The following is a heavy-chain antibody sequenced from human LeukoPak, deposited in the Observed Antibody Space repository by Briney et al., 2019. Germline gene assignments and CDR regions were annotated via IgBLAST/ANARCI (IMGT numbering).Heavy chain of an antibody. J-gene: IGHJ6*03. CDR1: GFTFSSYG. Sequence: GGSLRLSCAASGFTFSSYGMSWVRQAPGKGLEWVSAISGSGGSTYYADSVKGRFTISRDNSKNTLYLQMNSLRAEDTAVYYCANSVRDSSSFARRFYYYYYKDVWGKGTTVTVSS. CDR3: ANSVRDSSSFARRFYYYYYKDV. V-gene: IGHV3-23*01. D-gene: IGHD6-6*01. CDR2: ISGSGGST.